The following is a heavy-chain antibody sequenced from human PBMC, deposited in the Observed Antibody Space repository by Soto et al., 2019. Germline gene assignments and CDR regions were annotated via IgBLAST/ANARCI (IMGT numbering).Heavy chain of an antibody. CDR1: GYTFTSHF. Sequence: QVHLVQSGAEMKKPGASVKVSCKASGYTFTSHFIHWVRQAPGQGLEWIGFINPSSGSTRNEQNFQGRVTVTRDTSTATVYMEVSSLRSEDTAVYYCARFTCSSDSCYTVGWFDPWGQGTLVTVSS. V-gene: IGHV1-46*01. CDR3: ARFTCSSDSCYTVGWFDP. D-gene: IGHD2-2*02. J-gene: IGHJ5*02. CDR2: INPSSGST.